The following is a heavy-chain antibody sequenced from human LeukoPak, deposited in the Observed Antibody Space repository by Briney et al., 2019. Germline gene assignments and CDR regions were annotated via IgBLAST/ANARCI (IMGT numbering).Heavy chain of an antibody. CDR1: GGTFSSYA. CDR3: ARASKMATATSFDY. V-gene: IGHV1-69*13. D-gene: IGHD5-24*01. CDR2: IIPIFGTA. J-gene: IGHJ4*02. Sequence: GASVTVSCTASGGTFSSYAISWVRQAPGQGLEWMGGIIPIFGTANYAQKFQGRVTITADESTSTAYMELSSLRSEDTAVYYCARASKMATATSFDYWGRGTLVTVSS.